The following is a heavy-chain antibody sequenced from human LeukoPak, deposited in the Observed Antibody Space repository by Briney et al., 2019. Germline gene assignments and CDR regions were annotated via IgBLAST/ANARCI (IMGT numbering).Heavy chain of an antibody. D-gene: IGHD6-13*01. CDR2: ISSSGSTI. Sequence: GGSLRLSCAASGFTFSDHYMSWIRQAPGKGLEWVSYISSSGSTIYYADSVKGRFTISRDNAKNSLYLQMNSLRAEDTAVYYCARVSSSSWWALDYWGQGTLVTVSS. CDR1: GFTFSDHY. CDR3: ARVSSSSWWALDY. J-gene: IGHJ4*02. V-gene: IGHV3-11*04.